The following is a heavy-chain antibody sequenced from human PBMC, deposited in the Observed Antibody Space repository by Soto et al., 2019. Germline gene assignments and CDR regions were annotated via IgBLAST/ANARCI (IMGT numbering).Heavy chain of an antibody. CDR1: GFTFNTYD. CDR3: VRSGTARLLRHSWFDT. J-gene: IGHJ5*02. Sequence: EVQLVESGGGLVKPGGSLRLSCADSGFTFNTYDMNCVRQAPGKGLEWVSSITTSSAYIYYADSLKGRITSSRDNAKNSLFLQMNSLRAEDTAVYYCVRSGTARLLRHSWFDTWGQGTLVTVSS. CDR2: ITTSSAYI. V-gene: IGHV3-21*01. D-gene: IGHD2-21*01.